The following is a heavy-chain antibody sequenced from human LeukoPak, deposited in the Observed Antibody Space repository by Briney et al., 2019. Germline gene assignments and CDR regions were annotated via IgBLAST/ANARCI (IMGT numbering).Heavy chain of an antibody. J-gene: IGHJ3*02. CDR2: IKSRTDGGTT. V-gene: IGHV3-15*01. CDR3: TYDSSGLDAFDI. Sequence: PGGSLRLSCAASGFTFSNAWMSWVRQAPGKGLEWVGRIKSRTDGGTTDHAAPVKGRFTISRDDSKNTLYLQMNSLKTEDTAVYYCTYDSSGLDAFDIWGQGTMVTVSS. CDR1: GFTFSNAW. D-gene: IGHD3-22*01.